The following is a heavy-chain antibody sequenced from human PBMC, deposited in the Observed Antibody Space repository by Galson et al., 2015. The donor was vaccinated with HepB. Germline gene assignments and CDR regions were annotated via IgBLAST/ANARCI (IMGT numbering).Heavy chain of an antibody. J-gene: IGHJ6*03. CDR1: GFTFSSYA. CDR3: ARDIRYCSSTSCYTWGSADYYYMDV. V-gene: IGHV3-23*01. Sequence: SLRLSCAASGFTFSSYAMSWVRQAPGKGLEWVSAISGSGGSTYYADSVKGRFTISRDNSKNTLYLQMNSLRAEDTAVYYCARDIRYCSSTSCYTWGSADYYYMDVWGKGTTVTVSS. D-gene: IGHD2-2*02. CDR2: ISGSGGST.